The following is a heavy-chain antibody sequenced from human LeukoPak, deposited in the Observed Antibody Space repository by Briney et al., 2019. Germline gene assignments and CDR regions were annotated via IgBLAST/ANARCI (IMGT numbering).Heavy chain of an antibody. CDR3: ARGDSPLGWFDP. CDR2: INAGNGNT. D-gene: IGHD2-21*01. V-gene: IGHV1-3*01. CDR1: GYTFTSYA. J-gene: IGHJ5*02. Sequence: ASVKVSCKASGYTFTSYAMHWVRQAPGQRLEWMGWINAGNGNTKYSQKFQGRVTITRDTSASTAYMELSSLRSEDTAVYYCARGDSPLGWFDPWGQGTLVTVSS.